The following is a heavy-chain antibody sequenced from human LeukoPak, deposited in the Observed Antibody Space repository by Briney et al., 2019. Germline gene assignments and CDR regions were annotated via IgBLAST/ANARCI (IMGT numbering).Heavy chain of an antibody. V-gene: IGHV4-59*01. D-gene: IGHD6-6*01. Sequence: PSETLSLTCTVSGGSISSYYWSWIRQPPGKGLEWIGYIYYSGSTNYNPSLKSRVTISVDTSKNQFSLKLSSVTAADTAVYYCARGSSSSLLAYYYYFMDVWGKGTTVTVSS. CDR3: ARGSSSSLLAYYYYFMDV. CDR1: GGSISSYY. CDR2: IYYSGST. J-gene: IGHJ6*03.